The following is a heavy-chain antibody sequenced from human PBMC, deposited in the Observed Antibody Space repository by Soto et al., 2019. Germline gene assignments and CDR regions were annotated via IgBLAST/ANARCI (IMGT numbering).Heavy chain of an antibody. CDR1: GGTFSSYA. Sequence: SSVKVSCKASGGTFSSYAISWVRQAPGQGLEWMGGIIPIFGTANYAQKFQGRVTITADKSTSTAYMELSSLRSEDTAVYYCAQDSSGYSGWFDPWGQGTLVTVSS. J-gene: IGHJ5*02. CDR3: AQDSSGYSGWFDP. CDR2: IIPIFGTA. D-gene: IGHD3-22*01. V-gene: IGHV1-69*06.